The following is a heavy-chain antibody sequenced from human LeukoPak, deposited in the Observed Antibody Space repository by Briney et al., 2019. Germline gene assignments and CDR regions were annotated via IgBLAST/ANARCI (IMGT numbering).Heavy chain of an antibody. CDR3: ARGASSSSFDY. D-gene: IGHD6-13*01. V-gene: IGHV1-2*06. CDR2: VNPDSGGA. Sequence: ASVKVSCTASGYTFTDYYIHWVRQAPGQGREWMGRVNPDSGGATYAQKFQGRVTMTRDTSISTVYMELSRLISDDTAVYYCARGASSSSFDYWGQGTLVTVSS. J-gene: IGHJ4*02. CDR1: GYTFTDYY.